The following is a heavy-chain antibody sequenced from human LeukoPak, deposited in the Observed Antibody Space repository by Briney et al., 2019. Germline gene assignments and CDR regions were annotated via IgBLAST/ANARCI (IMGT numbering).Heavy chain of an antibody. CDR3: ATDPVGYCSSDSCYSVDY. CDR2: FNPEDGEK. CDR1: GYTLTELS. Sequence: ASVKVSCKVSGYTLTELSIHWVRQAPGKGLEWMGGFNPEDGEKIYVQKFQGRVTMTGDTSIDTAYMELSSLRSEDTAVYYCATDPVGYCSSDSCYSVDYWGQGTLVTVSS. D-gene: IGHD2-15*01. V-gene: IGHV1-24*01. J-gene: IGHJ4*02.